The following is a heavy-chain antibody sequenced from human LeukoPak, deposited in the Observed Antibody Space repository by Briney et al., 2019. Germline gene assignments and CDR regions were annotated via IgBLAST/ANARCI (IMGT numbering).Heavy chain of an antibody. Sequence: GASVKVSCKASGYTFTGYYMHWVRQAPGQGLEWMGWINPNSGGTNYAQKFQGRVTMTRDTSISTAYMELSRLRSDDTAVYYCAAYSSGWQGDAFDIWGHGTMVTVSS. CDR3: AAYSSGWQGDAFDI. J-gene: IGHJ3*02. D-gene: IGHD6-19*01. CDR2: INPNSGGT. V-gene: IGHV1-2*02. CDR1: GYTFTGYY.